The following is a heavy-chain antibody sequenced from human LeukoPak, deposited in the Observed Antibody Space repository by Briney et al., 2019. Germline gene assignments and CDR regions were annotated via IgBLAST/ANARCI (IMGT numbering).Heavy chain of an antibody. CDR3: ARGEGYSYDIYYYYGMDV. CDR1: GFTFSSYA. V-gene: IGHV3-30-3*01. J-gene: IGHJ6*02. CDR2: VSYDGSNK. D-gene: IGHD5-18*01. Sequence: GGSLRLSCAASGFTFSSYAMHWVRQAPGKGLEWVAVVSYDGSNKYYADSVKGRFTISRDNSKNTLYLQMNSLRAEDTAVYYCARGEGYSYDIYYYYGMDVWGQGTTVTVSS.